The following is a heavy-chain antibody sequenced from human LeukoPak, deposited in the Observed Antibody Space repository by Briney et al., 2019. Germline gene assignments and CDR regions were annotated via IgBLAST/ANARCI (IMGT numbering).Heavy chain of an antibody. CDR2: IIPIFGTA. Sequence: SVKVSCKASGGTFSSYAISWVRQAPGQGLEWMGGIIPIFGTANYAQKFQGRVTITADESTSTAYMELSSLRSEDTAVYYCARVTAAAGTLDYWGQGTLVTVSS. V-gene: IGHV1-69*13. CDR1: GGTFSSYA. D-gene: IGHD6-13*01. J-gene: IGHJ4*02. CDR3: ARVTAAAGTLDY.